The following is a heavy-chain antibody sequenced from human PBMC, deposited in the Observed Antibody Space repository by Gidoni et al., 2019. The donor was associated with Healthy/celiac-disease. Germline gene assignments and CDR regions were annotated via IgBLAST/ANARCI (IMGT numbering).Heavy chain of an antibody. V-gene: IGHV3-7*03. CDR2: IKQDGSKK. CDR3: ARVLGARTGTTSFSDWFDP. Sequence: EVKLVESGGGLVQPGGSLRLSCAASGFPFIIYWISWVRKDPGQGLEWVANIKQDGSKKYYVYSVKGRITISRDNAKNSLYLQMNSLRAEDTAVYYCARVLGARTGTTSFSDWFDPWGQGTLVTVYS. D-gene: IGHD1-7*01. CDR1: GFPFIIYW. J-gene: IGHJ5*02.